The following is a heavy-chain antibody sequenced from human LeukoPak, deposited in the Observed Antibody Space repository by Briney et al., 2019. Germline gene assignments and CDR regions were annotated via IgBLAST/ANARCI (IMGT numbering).Heavy chain of an antibody. CDR3: AGFHYYDSSGYSD. V-gene: IGHV3-74*01. D-gene: IGHD3-22*01. Sequence: PGGSLRLSCAASGFTFSSYWMHWVRQAPGKGLVWVSRINSDGSSTSYADSVKGRFTISRDNAKNTLYLQMNSLRAEDTAVYYCAGFHYYDSSGYSDWGQGALVTVSS. CDR2: INSDGSST. CDR1: GFTFSSYW. J-gene: IGHJ4*02.